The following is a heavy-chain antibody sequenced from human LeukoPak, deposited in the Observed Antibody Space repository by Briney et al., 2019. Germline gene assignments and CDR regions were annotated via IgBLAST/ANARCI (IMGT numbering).Heavy chain of an antibody. Sequence: GGSLRLSCGASGFTVSNNYMSWVRQAPGKGLEWVSVIYSGGNTYYIDSVKGRFTISRDNSKNTVYLQMNSLRVEDTAVYYCVRDSSKFGLWGQGTLVTVSS. CDR2: IYSGGNT. J-gene: IGHJ4*02. CDR1: GFTVSNNY. V-gene: IGHV3-53*01. D-gene: IGHD3-10*01. CDR3: VRDSSKFGL.